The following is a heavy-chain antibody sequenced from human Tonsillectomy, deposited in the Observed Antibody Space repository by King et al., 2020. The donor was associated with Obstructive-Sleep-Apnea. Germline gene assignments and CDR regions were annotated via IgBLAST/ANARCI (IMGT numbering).Heavy chain of an antibody. Sequence: VQLVESGAEVKKPGESLKISCKGSGYSFTSSWIAWVRQMPGKGLEWMGIIYPGDSNTRYSPSFQGQVTISADKSISTAYLQWSSLKASDTAIYYCARLPGGSGWYEYFDYWGQGTLVTVPS. CDR1: GYSFTSSW. D-gene: IGHD6-19*01. V-gene: IGHV5-51*01. J-gene: IGHJ4*02. CDR3: ARLPGGSGWYEYFDY. CDR2: IYPGDSNT.